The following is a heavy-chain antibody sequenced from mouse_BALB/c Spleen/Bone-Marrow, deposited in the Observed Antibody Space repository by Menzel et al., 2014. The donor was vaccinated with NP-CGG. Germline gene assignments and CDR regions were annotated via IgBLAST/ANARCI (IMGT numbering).Heavy chain of an antibody. CDR3: ASYRYGWYFDV. CDR1: GFNIKDTY. J-gene: IGHJ1*01. Sequence: EVQLQQSGAELVKPGASVKLSCTASGFNIKDTYMHWVKQRPEQGLEWIGRIGPANGNTKYDPKFQGKATITADTSSNTAYLQLSGLTSEDTAVYYCASYRYGWYFDVWGAGTTVTVSS. V-gene: IGHV14-3*02. CDR2: IGPANGNT. D-gene: IGHD2-14*01.